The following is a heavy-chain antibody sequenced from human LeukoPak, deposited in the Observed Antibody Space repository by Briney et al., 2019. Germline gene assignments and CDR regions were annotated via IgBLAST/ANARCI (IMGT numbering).Heavy chain of an antibody. V-gene: IGHV3-21*01. CDR2: ISSSSSYI. Sequence: GGSLRLSCAASGFTFSNYWMHWVRQAPGKGLVWVSSISSSSSYIYYADSVKGRFTISRDNAKNSLYLQMNSLRAEDTAVYYCARDRDYDSSGFDYWGQGTLVTVSS. CDR3: ARDRDYDSSGFDY. D-gene: IGHD3-22*01. J-gene: IGHJ4*02. CDR1: GFTFSNYW.